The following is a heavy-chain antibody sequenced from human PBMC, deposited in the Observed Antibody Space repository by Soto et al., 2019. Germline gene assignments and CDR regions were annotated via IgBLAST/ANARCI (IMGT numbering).Heavy chain of an antibody. Sequence: PSETLSLTCTVSGGSISSSSYYWGWIRQPPGKGLEWIGSIYYSGSTYYNPSLKSRVTISVDTSKNQFSLKLSSVTAADTAVYYCASTTQDIVPMVHAPHYYYGMDVWGQGTTVTVSS. J-gene: IGHJ6*02. CDR2: IYYSGST. CDR3: ASTTQDIVPMVHAPHYYYGMDV. V-gene: IGHV4-39*01. CDR1: GGSISSSSYY. D-gene: IGHD2-8*01.